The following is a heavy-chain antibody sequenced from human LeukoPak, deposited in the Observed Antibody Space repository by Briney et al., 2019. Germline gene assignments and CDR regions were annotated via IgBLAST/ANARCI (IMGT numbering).Heavy chain of an antibody. CDR2: MNPNSGNT. CDR3: ARASLDVDTAMVYYYYGMDV. D-gene: IGHD5-18*01. V-gene: IGHV1-8*01. CDR1: GYTITSYD. J-gene: IGHJ6*02. Sequence: ASVKVSCKASGYTITSYDINWVRQATGQGLEWMGWMNPNSGNTGYAQKFQGRVTMTRNTSISTAYMELSSLRSEDTAVYYCARASLDVDTAMVYYYYGMDVWGQGTTVTVSS.